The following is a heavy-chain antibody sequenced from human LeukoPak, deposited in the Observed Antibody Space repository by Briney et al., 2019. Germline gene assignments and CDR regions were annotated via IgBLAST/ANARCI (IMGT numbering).Heavy chain of an antibody. CDR3: ARDRALFKYQLRRDAFDI. Sequence: ASVKVSCKASGYTFSAFYMHWVRQAPGPGLEWMGWINPDSGGTNYAQKFQGRVTMTRDTSISTAYMELSRLRSDDTAVYYCARDRALFKYQLRRDAFDIWGQGTMVTVSS. CDR2: INPDSGGT. CDR1: GYTFSAFY. J-gene: IGHJ3*02. D-gene: IGHD2-2*01. V-gene: IGHV1-2*02.